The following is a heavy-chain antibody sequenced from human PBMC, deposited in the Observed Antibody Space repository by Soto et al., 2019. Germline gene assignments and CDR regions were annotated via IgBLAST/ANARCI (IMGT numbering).Heavy chain of an antibody. Sequence: LPETLSLTCAVSGGSISSSNWWSWVRQPPGKGLEWIGEIYHSGSTNYNPSLKSRVTISVDTSKNQFSLKLSSVTAADTAVYYCARGSVNFDYWGQGTLVTSPQ. D-gene: IGHD1-26*01. V-gene: IGHV4-4*03. CDR2: IYHSGST. J-gene: IGHJ4*02. CDR1: GGSISSSNW. CDR3: ARGSVNFDY.